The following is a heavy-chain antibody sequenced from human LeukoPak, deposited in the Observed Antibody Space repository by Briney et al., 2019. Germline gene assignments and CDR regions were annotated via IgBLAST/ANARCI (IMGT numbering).Heavy chain of an antibody. CDR2: INSDGSST. V-gene: IGHV3-74*01. CDR1: GLTFSSYW. J-gene: IGHJ4*02. Sequence: GEALRLSCAASGLTFSSYWMHWVRQAPGKGLVWVSRINSDGSSTSYADSVNGRFTISRVNAKNTLYLQMNSLRAEDTAVYYCARDSIVGATVVYWGQGTLVTVSS. D-gene: IGHD1-26*01. CDR3: ARDSIVGATVVY.